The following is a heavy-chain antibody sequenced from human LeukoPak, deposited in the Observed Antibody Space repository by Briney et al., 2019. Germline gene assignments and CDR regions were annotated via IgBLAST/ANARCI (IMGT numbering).Heavy chain of an antibody. Sequence: PGGSLRLSCAASGFTFSSYALSWVCQAPGKGLEWVSAISSGGGTTYYADSVKGRFTSSRDNSKTTLYLQMNTLRAEDTAVYYCARAAVDTTYFEYWGQGTLVTVSS. D-gene: IGHD5-18*01. V-gene: IGHV3-23*01. CDR3: ARAAVDTTYFEY. J-gene: IGHJ4*02. CDR2: ISSGGGTT. CDR1: GFTFSSYA.